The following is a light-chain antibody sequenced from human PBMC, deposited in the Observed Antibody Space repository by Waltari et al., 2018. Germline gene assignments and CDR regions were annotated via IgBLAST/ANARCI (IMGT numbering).Light chain of an antibody. CDR2: AAS. Sequence: DIRMTQSPSSLSASVGDRVTITCRASQPINTYLNWYQQQPGKAPKLLIYAASRLHRGVPSRFSGSGSGTDFTLTISRLQPEDFATYYCQQSYFTPRGNFGPGTRVDL. CDR3: QQSYFTPRGN. CDR1: QPINTY. V-gene: IGKV1-39*01. J-gene: IGKJ3*01.